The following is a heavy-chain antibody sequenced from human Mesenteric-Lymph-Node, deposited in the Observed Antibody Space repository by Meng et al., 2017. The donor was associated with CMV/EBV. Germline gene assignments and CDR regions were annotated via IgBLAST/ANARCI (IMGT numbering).Heavy chain of an antibody. CDR2: IYPGDSDT. D-gene: IGHD3-22*01. CDR3: ARQRTYYYDSSGYNFDY. V-gene: IGHV5-51*01. CDR1: YSFTNYW. Sequence: YSFTNYWIGWVRQMPGKGLEWMGIIYPGDSDTRYSPSFEGQVTTSVDKSTSTAYLQWSSLKASDTAMYYCARQRTYYYDSSGYNFDYWGQGTLVTVSS. J-gene: IGHJ4*02.